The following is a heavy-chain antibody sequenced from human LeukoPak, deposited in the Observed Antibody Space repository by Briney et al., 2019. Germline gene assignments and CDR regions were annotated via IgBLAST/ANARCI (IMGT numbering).Heavy chain of an antibody. CDR3: VTDSSGWVQVDD. D-gene: IGHD6-19*01. CDR1: VFTYSRYA. Sequence: GGSLTLSCTASVFTYSRYAMLCPRQAPGRGLEYLSHINSNGGSTYHTDSEKGRFTISRDNSKNGLCLQMSSLRVEDTAVYYCVTDSSGWVQVDDWGEGTLVTVSS. V-gene: IGHV3-64D*06. CDR2: INSNGGST. J-gene: IGHJ4*02.